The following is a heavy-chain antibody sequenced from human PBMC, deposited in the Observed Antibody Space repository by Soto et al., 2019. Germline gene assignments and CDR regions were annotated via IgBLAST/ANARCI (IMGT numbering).Heavy chain of an antibody. D-gene: IGHD2-21*01. CDR1: GFSLSTSGVG. CDR3: ARGLATIPVFAFDI. J-gene: IGHJ3*02. Sequence: QGTLQESGPTLVKPTQTLTLTGSFSGFSLSTSGVGVGWIRQSPGKALEWLALIYWSGDEHYRPSLKSRLSIIKDTSKNHVVLIMTDMDPVDTATYYCARGLATIPVFAFDIWGPGTMVTVSS. V-gene: IGHV2-5*01. CDR2: IYWSGDE.